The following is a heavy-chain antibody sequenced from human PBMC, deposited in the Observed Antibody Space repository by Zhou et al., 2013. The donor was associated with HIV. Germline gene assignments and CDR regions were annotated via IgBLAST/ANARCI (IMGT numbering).Heavy chain of an antibody. CDR3: ARVRLYCSGGSCYSKYYYGMDV. V-gene: IGHV4-59*11. CDR1: GGSISSHY. J-gene: IGHJ6*02. CDR2: IYYSGST. D-gene: IGHD2-15*01. Sequence: QVQLQESGPGLVKPSETLSLTCTVSGGSISSHYWSWIRQPPGKGLEWIGYIYYSGSTNYNPSLKSRVTISVDTSKNQFSLKLSSVTAADTAVYYCARVRLYCSGGSCYSKYYYGMDVWGQGTTVTVSS.